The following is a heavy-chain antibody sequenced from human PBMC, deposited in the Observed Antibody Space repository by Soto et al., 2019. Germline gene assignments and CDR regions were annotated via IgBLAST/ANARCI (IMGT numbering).Heavy chain of an antibody. J-gene: IGHJ4*02. D-gene: IGHD4-17*01. CDR2: ISYDGNNK. CDR3: ARATTTVVTPFYFDY. Sequence: QVQLVESGGGVVQPGRSLRLSCAASGFTFSSYAMHWVRQAPGKGLEWVAVISYDGNNKYYADSVKGRFTISRDNSKNTLYLQMNSLRAEDTAVHYCARATTTVVTPFYFDYWGQGNLVTVSS. V-gene: IGHV3-30-3*01. CDR1: GFTFSSYA.